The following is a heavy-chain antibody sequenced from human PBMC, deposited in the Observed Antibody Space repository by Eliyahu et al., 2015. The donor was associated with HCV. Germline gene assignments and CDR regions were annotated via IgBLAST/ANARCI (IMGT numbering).Heavy chain of an antibody. CDR2: TRNKANSYTT. D-gene: IGHD3-10*01. J-gene: IGHJ6*01. CDR3: ARGVYGSGGRRPWVRVEADLRMGV. Sequence: WVGRTRNKANSYTTEYAASVKGRFTISRDDSKNSLYLQMNSLKTEDTAVYYCARGVYGSGGRRPWVRVEADLRMGVWGEGTTVTVSS. V-gene: IGHV3-72*01.